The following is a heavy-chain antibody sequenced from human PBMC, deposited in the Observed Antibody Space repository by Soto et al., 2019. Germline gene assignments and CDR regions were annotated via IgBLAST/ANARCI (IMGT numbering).Heavy chain of an antibody. CDR1: GDSISSPHYY. J-gene: IGHJ4*02. CDR3: AREPKQNYDSSPWNGGFDS. D-gene: IGHD3-22*01. CDR2: IYYTGNN. V-gene: IGHV4-30-4*01. Sequence: SETLSLTCTVSGDSISSPHYYWTWIRQPPGKGLEWVGYIYYTGNNFYNPALKSRVAMSVDPSTNQFSLKLASVTDADTAVYFCAREPKQNYDSSPWNGGFDSWGQGTLVTVYS.